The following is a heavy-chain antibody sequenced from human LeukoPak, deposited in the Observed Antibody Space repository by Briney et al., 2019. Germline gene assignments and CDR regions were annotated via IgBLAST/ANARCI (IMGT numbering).Heavy chain of an antibody. V-gene: IGHV3-72*01. CDR1: GFTFSAHY. Sequence: GGSLRLSCAASGFTFSAHYMDWVRKTPGKGLEWVGRIRNKDNKYIIEYAASVKGRFTISRDDSKNKLYLQMNSLKTEDTAVYYCARVGNYLDYWGQGTLVIVSS. CDR3: ARVGNYLDY. D-gene: IGHD1-26*01. J-gene: IGHJ4*02. CDR2: IRNKDNKYII.